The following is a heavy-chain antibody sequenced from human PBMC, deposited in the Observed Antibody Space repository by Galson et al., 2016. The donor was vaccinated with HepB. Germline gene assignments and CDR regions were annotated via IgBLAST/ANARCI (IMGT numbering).Heavy chain of an antibody. J-gene: IGHJ4*02. CDR2: IYHSGST. CDR1: GGSISSGGYY. D-gene: IGHD3-10*01. V-gene: IGHV4-31*03. CDR3: ARDRSSGSGNFGY. Sequence: TLSLTCTVSGGSISSGGYYWSWIRQHPGKGLEWIGYIYHSGSTYYNPSLKSRVSISVDTSKNQFSLRLSSVTAADSAVHYCARDRSSGSGNFGYWGQGTLVTVSS.